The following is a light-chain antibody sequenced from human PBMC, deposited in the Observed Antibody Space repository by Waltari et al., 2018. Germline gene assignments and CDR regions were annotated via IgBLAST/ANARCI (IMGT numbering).Light chain of an antibody. CDR2: DAS. J-gene: IGKJ1*01. CDR1: QSISSR. CDR3: QQYNSYRT. Sequence: DIQMTQSPSTLSASVGDRVTITCRAIQSISSRLAWYQQKPGKAPKLLIYDASSLESGVPSRFSGSGSGTEFTLTISSLQPDDFATYYCQQYNSYRTFGQGTKVEIK. V-gene: IGKV1-5*01.